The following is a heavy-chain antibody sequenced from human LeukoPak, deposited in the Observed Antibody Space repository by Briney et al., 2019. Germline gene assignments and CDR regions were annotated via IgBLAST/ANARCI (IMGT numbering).Heavy chain of an antibody. D-gene: IGHD1-20*01. CDR1: GASMTTYY. V-gene: IGHV4-59*01. Sequence: SETLSLTCTVSGASMTTYYWSWIRQPPGKGLEWVAYIYSSGSTNYNPSLKSRLTISIDTSKKQFSLKMSTVTAADTALYYCARLPAARLISGAFDIWGQGTMVTVSS. CDR3: ARLPAARLISGAFDI. J-gene: IGHJ3*02. CDR2: IYSSGST.